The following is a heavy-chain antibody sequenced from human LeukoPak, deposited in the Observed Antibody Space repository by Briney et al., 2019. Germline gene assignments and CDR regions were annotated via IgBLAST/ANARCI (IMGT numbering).Heavy chain of an antibody. Sequence: PGRSLRLSCAASGFTFDDYAMHWVRQAPGKGLEWVSGISWNSGSIGYADSVKGRFTISRDNAKNSLYLQMNSLRAEDTALYYCAKDPQWEWLNNGAFDIWGQGTMVTVSS. CDR3: AKDPQWEWLNNGAFDI. D-gene: IGHD1-26*01. CDR2: ISWNSGSI. CDR1: GFTFDDYA. V-gene: IGHV3-9*01. J-gene: IGHJ3*02.